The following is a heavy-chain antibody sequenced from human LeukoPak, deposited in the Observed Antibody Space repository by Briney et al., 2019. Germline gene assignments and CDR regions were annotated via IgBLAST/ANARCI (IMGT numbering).Heavy chain of an antibody. V-gene: IGHV3-30*04. D-gene: IGHD5-24*01. CDR3: ARGRDGYNRHSDY. J-gene: IGHJ4*02. CDR1: GLTVSSYV. Sequence: GGSLRLAWAASGLTVSSYVMHWVRQAPGKGLEWVASKSHDGSNAYFADSVRGRFSISSDNSKNTLYVQMNSLRVEDTAVYYCARGRDGYNRHSDYWGQGTLVTVSS. CDR2: KSHDGSNA.